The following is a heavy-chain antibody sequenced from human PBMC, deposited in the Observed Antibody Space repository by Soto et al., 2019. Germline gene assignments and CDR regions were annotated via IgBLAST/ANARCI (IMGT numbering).Heavy chain of an antibody. J-gene: IGHJ4*02. CDR1: GGSINDYY. D-gene: IGHD5-12*01. CDR2: GLRPDYT. CDR3: ARDTEGYDY. V-gene: IGHV4-59*01. Sequence: PSETLSLTCTVSGGSINDYYWSWTRQPPGKGLEWIAYGLRPDYTGYNPSLKSRVTISVDTSKNQFSLKLSSVTAADTAVYYCARDTEGYDYWGQGTLVTVSS.